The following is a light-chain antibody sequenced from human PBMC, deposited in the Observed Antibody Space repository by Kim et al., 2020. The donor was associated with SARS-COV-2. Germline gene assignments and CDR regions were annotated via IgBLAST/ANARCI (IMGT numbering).Light chain of an antibody. Sequence: GQSINISCTGTSSGVGGYNYVSWYQQHPGKAPKLMIYDVSNRPSGVSNRFSGSKSGNTASLTISGLQAEDEADYYCSSYTSSGTRVFGGGTQLTVL. CDR1: SSGVGGYNY. CDR3: SSYTSSGTRV. V-gene: IGLV2-14*03. J-gene: IGLJ3*02. CDR2: DVS.